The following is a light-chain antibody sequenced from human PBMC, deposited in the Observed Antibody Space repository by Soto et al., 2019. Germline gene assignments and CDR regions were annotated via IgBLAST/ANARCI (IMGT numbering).Light chain of an antibody. V-gene: IGKV3-20*01. Sequence: EVVVTQSPDTLSLSPGERATLSCRATPFVASGYLAWYQQKPGQAPRLVIYGGSRRVTGIPDRFSGTGSGTDFTLTISDLEAEDSAVYHCQQYGSAPLSFGGGTKLEIK. CDR1: PFVASGY. CDR3: QQYGSAPLS. J-gene: IGKJ4*01. CDR2: GGS.